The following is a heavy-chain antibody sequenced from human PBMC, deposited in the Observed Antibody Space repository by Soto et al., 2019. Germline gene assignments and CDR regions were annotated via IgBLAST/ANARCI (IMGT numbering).Heavy chain of an antibody. V-gene: IGHV4-34*01. CDR2: INHSGST. D-gene: IGHD4-17*01. CDR1: GGSFSGYY. J-gene: IGHJ4*02. Sequence: PSETLSLTCAVYGGSFSGYYWSWIRQPPGKGLEWIGEINHSGSTNYNPSLKSRVTISVDTSKSQFSLKLSSVTAADTAVYYCASASTVRSVDYWGQGTLVTVSS. CDR3: ASASTVRSVDY.